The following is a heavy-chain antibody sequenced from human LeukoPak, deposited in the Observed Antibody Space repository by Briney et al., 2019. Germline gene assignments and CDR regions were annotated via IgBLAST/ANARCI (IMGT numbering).Heavy chain of an antibody. Sequence: SETLSLTCTVSGGSISSYYWSWIRQPAGKGLEWIGYIYYSGSTNYNPSLKSRVTISVDTSKNQFSLKLSSVTAADTAVYYCARDPGLLWFGDTPGGGMDVWGQGTTVTVSS. D-gene: IGHD3-10*01. CDR3: ARDPGLLWFGDTPGGGMDV. J-gene: IGHJ6*02. CDR2: IYYSGST. CDR1: GGSISSYY. V-gene: IGHV4-59*01.